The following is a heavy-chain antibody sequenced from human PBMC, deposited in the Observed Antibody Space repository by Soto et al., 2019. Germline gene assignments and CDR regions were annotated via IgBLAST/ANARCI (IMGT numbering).Heavy chain of an antibody. D-gene: IGHD3-9*01. V-gene: IGHV3-7*01. CDR1: GFTFSSYW. CDR2: IKQDGSEK. CDR3: ARPILTGHNDAFDI. Sequence: PGGSLRLSCAASGFTFSSYWMSWVRQAPGKGLEWVANIKQDGSEKYYVDSVKGRFTISRDNAKNSLYLQMNSLRAEDTAVYYCARPILTGHNDAFDIWGQGTMVTVSS. J-gene: IGHJ3*02.